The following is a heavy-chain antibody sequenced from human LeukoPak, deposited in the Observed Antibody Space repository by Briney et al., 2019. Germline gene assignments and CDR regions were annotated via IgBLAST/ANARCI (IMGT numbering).Heavy chain of an antibody. V-gene: IGHV1-2*02. CDR2: INPNSGGT. J-gene: IGHJ3*02. CDR1: GYTFTGYY. D-gene: IGHD2-15*01. Sequence: ASVKVSCKASGYTFTGYYMHWVRQAPGQGLEWMGWINPNSGGTNYAQKFQGRVTMTRDTSISTAYMELSRLRSDDTAVYYCASVRGYCSGGSCYPDAFDIWGQGIMVTVSS. CDR3: ASVRGYCSGGSCYPDAFDI.